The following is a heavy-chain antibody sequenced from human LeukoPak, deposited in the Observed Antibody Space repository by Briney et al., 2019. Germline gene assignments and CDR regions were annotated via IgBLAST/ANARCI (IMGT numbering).Heavy chain of an antibody. V-gene: IGHV2-5*01. J-gene: IGHJ4*02. CDR3: AHRGGYNSAFDY. CDR1: GFSLRTSGVG. D-gene: IGHD5-24*01. Sequence: SGPTLVHLTRPLTLTCTFSGFSLRTSGVGVGWIRQPPEKALEWLALIYWNDDKRYSPSLKSRLTITKDTSKNQVVLTMTNMDPVDTATYYCAHRGGYNSAFDYWGQGTLVTVSS. CDR2: IYWNDDK.